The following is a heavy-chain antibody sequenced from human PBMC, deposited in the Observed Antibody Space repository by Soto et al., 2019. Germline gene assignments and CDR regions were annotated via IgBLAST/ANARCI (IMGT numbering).Heavy chain of an antibody. CDR1: GFTFSSYA. Sequence: QVQLVESGGGVVQPGRSLRLSCAASGFTFSSYAMHWVRQAPGKGLEWVAVISYDGSNKDYADSVKGRFTISRDNSKNTLYLQMNSLRAEDTAVYYCASSDCSGSPFDYWGQGTLVTVSS. D-gene: IGHD3-22*01. CDR2: ISYDGSNK. J-gene: IGHJ4*02. CDR3: ASSDCSGSPFDY. V-gene: IGHV3-30-3*01.